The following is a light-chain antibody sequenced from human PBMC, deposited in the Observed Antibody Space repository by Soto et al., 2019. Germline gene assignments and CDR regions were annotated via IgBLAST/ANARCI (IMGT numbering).Light chain of an antibody. Sequence: QSALTQPASVSGSPGQSITISCTGTSSDVGSYNLVSWYQQHPGTAPRLLIYEATKRPPGVSSRFSGSKSGNTASLTISGLQTEDEADYYCCSYAGTNSVVFGGGTKVTVL. CDR3: CSYAGTNSVV. V-gene: IGLV2-23*01. J-gene: IGLJ2*01. CDR1: SSDVGSYNL. CDR2: EAT.